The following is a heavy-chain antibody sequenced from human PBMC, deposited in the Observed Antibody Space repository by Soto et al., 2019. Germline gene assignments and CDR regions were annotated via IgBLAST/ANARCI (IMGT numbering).Heavy chain of an antibody. CDR3: ARRSGDRSRSYGLDV. CDR2: IYPSDSDT. CDR1: GYSFTTYW. Sequence: GESLKISCKGSGYSFTTYWIGWVHQMPGKGLEWMGIIYPSDSDTRYSPSFQGQVTISADKSVNTAYLQWSSLKASDTAMYYCARRSGDRSRSYGLDVWGQGTTVTVSS. J-gene: IGHJ6*02. V-gene: IGHV5-51*07. D-gene: IGHD3-10*01.